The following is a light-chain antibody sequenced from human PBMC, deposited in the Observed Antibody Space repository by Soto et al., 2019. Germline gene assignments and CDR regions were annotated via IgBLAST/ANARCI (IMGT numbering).Light chain of an antibody. V-gene: IGKV3-20*01. Sequence: EIVLTQSPGTVSLSPGERVTLSCRASQTINNKFVAWYQQRPGQAPRLPIYGASIRATGIPDRFSGSGSGTDFTLSITRLEPEDFAVFYCQQYASSPRTFGQGTRVEVK. CDR2: GAS. CDR1: QTINNKF. J-gene: IGKJ1*01. CDR3: QQYASSPRT.